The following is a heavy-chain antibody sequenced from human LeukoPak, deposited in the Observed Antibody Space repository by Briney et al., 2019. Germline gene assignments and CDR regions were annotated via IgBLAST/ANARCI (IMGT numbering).Heavy chain of an antibody. CDR1: GGSISRIFDY. J-gene: IGHJ4*02. V-gene: IGHV4-39*01. D-gene: IGHD1-26*01. CDR3: ARNESILGTTGLNDFFDD. CDR2: IYYSGGT. Sequence: PSETLSLTCTVSGGSISRIFDYWGWIRQPPGKGLEWIGSIYYSGGTFYNPSLKSRVTISVDTSKNQFSLKLSSVTAADTAIYYCARNESILGTTGLNDFFDDWGLGTLVTVSS.